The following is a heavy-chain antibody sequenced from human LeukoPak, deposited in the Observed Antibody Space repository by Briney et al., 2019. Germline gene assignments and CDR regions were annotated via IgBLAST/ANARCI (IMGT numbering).Heavy chain of an antibody. J-gene: IGHJ4*02. V-gene: IGHV4-61*10. CDR2: IYKTGST. Sequence: SETLSLTCTVSGGSINSGSYYWSWIRQPAGKGLEWIGRIYKTGSTNYNPSLKSRVTISVDTSKNQFSLTLSSVTAADTAVYYCARGQKYRNGYTVTELGSGYFDYWGQGTLVTVSS. D-gene: IGHD5-18*01. CDR1: GGSINSGSYY. CDR3: ARGQKYRNGYTVTELGSGYFDY.